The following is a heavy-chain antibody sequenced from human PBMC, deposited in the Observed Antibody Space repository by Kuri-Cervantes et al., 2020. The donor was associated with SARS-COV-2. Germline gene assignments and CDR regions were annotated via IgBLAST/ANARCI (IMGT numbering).Heavy chain of an antibody. CDR2: IIPIFGTA. D-gene: IGHD3-3*01. V-gene: IGHV1-69*05. CDR3: ARDRGGSRFLEWLLLDAFDI. CDR1: GGTFSSYA. J-gene: IGHJ3*02. Sequence: ASVKVSCKASGGTFSSYAISWVRQAPGQGLEWMGGIIPIFGTANYAQKFQGRVTMTRDTSTSTVYMELSSLRSEDTAVYYCARDRGGSRFLEWLLLDAFDIWGQGTMVTVSS.